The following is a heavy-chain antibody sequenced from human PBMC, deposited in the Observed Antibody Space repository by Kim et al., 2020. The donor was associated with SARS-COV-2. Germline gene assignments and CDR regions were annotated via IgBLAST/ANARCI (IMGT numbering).Heavy chain of an antibody. CDR2: IYYSGST. CDR3: ARIVPSIAVAANPWYFDY. D-gene: IGHD6-19*01. CDR1: GGSISSSSYY. J-gene: IGHJ4*02. V-gene: IGHV4-39*01. Sequence: SQTLSLTCTVSGGSISSSSYYWGWIRQPPGKGLEWIGSIYYSGSTYYNPSLKSRVTISVDTSKNQFSLKLSSVTAADTAVYYCARIVPSIAVAANPWYFDYWGQGTLVTVSS.